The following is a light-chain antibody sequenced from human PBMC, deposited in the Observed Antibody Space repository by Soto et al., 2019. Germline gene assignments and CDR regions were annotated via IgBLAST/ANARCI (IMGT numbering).Light chain of an antibody. J-gene: IGLJ1*01. CDR2: DVS. CDR3: CSYAGSYSV. CDR1: SSDVGGYNY. Sequence: QSVLAQPRSVSGTPGQSVTISCTRTSSDVGGYNYVSWYQQHPGKAPKLMIYDVSKRPSGVPDRFSGPKSGNTASLTISGLQAEDEADYYCCSYAGSYSVFGTWTKVTVL. V-gene: IGLV2-11*01.